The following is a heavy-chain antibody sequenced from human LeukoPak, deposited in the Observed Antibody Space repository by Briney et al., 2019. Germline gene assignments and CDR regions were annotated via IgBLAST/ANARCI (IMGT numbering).Heavy chain of an antibody. CDR1: GFTLSNSW. D-gene: IGHD3-16*01. V-gene: IGHV3-74*01. CDR3: ARVRGGN. J-gene: IGHJ4*02. Sequence: GGSLRLSCAVSGFTLSNSWMHWVRHGPGKGLVWVSRINDGGDYTSYADSVRGRFTISRDTAKNTLYLQMNSLREEDTAVYYCARVRGGNWGQGTLVTVSS. CDR2: INDGGDYT.